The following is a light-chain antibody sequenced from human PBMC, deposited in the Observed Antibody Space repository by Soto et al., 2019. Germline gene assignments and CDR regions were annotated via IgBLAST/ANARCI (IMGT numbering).Light chain of an antibody. Sequence: DIQMTHYPPNLSASVGAIVTITCRASQSISSWLAWYQQKPGKSPKLLIYDASSLESGVPSRFSGSGSGTELTLTISSLQPDDFATYYCQQYNNLWTFGQGTRWRS. CDR3: QQYNNLWT. V-gene: IGKV1-5*01. CDR2: DAS. CDR1: QSISSW. J-gene: IGKJ1*01.